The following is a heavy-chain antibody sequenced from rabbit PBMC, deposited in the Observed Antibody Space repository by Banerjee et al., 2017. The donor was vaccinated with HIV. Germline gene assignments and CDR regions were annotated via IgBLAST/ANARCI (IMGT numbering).Heavy chain of an antibody. CDR1: GVSFTFSSY. CDR2: IDTGSSGFT. CDR3: VREAGYGGYGDGNL. D-gene: IGHD6-1*01. Sequence: QSLEESGGDLVKPGASLTLTCTASGVSFTFSSYMCWVRQAPGKGLEWIACIDTGSSGFTYFATWAKGRFTISMTSSTTVTLQVTRLTAADTATYFCVREAGYGGYGDGNLWGQGTLVTVS. J-gene: IGHJ4*01. V-gene: IGHV1S40*01.